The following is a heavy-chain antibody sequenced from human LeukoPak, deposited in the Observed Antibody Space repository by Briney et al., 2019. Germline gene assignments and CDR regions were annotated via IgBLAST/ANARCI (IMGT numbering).Heavy chain of an antibody. V-gene: IGHV4-31*03. CDR2: ILHSGST. J-gene: IGHJ4*02. CDR3: ARGSTYADYVFDY. D-gene: IGHD4-17*01. CDR1: GGSISSDAYY. Sequence: SETLSLTCTVSGGSISSDAYYWSWIRQHPGKGLEWIGYILHSGSTYYNPSLKSRITISVDTSKNQFSLNLTSVTAADTAVYYCARGSTYADYVFDYWGQGTLVTVSS.